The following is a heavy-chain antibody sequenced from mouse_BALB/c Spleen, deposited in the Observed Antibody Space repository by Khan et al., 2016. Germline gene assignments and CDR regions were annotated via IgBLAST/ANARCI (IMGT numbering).Heavy chain of an antibody. CDR3: ARSYYGYFAMDY. J-gene: IGHJ4*01. D-gene: IGHD1-2*01. V-gene: IGHV1-77*01. CDR1: GYTFTDYY. Sequence: VQLQESGTELPRPGASVKLSCKASGYTFTDYYLHWVKQRTGQGLEWIGAIFPGSGSTYYNEKFKGKASLTADTSSSTAYMQLSSLTSEDSAVYFCARSYYGYFAMDYWGHGASVTVSS. CDR2: IFPGSGST.